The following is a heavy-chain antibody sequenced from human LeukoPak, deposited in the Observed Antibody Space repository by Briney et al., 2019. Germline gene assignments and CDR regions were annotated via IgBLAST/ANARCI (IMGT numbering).Heavy chain of an antibody. D-gene: IGHD2-15*01. CDR2: FHRSASA. CDR3: PSHYDGGPKLRMHY. Sequence: PAETLSLTCSVSGASISGVYWSGLRQAPGKGLEWIGFFHRSASATYNPSLESRVTPPIDTSKNQFSLTLYYVTAAHTAVYYCPSHYDGGPKLRMHYWGQGALVTVS. CDR1: GASISGVY. J-gene: IGHJ4*02. V-gene: IGHV4-59*08.